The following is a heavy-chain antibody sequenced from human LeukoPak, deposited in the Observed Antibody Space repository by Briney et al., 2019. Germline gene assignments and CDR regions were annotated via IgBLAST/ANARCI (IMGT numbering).Heavy chain of an antibody. V-gene: IGHV3-7*01. CDR2: IKQDGSEK. CDR3: ARDPPPSGSYLSFGFDY. CDR1: GFTFSSYW. J-gene: IGHJ4*02. D-gene: IGHD1-26*01. Sequence: AGGSLRLSCAASGFTFSSYWMSWVRQAPGKGLEWVANIKQDGSEKYYVDSVKGRFTISRDNSKNTLYLQMNSLRAEDTAVYYCARDPPPSGSYLSFGFDYWGQGTLVTVSS.